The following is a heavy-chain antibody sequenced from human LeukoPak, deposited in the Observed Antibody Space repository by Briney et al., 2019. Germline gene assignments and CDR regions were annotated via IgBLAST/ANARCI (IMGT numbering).Heavy chain of an antibody. CDR3: ARVPLIAKRSGYFDY. Sequence: PSETLSLTCTVSGGSISSSSYYWGWIRQHPGKGLEWIAYMYHSGSTYYNPSLKSRVTISVDTSKNQFSLRLNSVTAADTAVYYCARVPLIAKRSGYFDYWGQGTLVTVSS. V-gene: IGHV4-31*03. CDR1: GGSISSSSYY. CDR2: MYHSGST. J-gene: IGHJ4*02. D-gene: IGHD2-21*01.